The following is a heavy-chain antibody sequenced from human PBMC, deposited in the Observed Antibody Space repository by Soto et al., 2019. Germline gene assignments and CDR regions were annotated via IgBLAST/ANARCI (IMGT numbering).Heavy chain of an antibody. Sequence: PGGSLRLSCAAAGFTFSNYAMSWVRQAPGKGLEWVSSISGNSGSTYYADSVKGRFSISRDNFKNTLYLQMSSLRAEDTCLYYFMRRGATRYIDYRGQGTLVTVSS. CDR2: ISGNSGST. V-gene: IGHV3-23*01. D-gene: IGHD1-26*01. CDR3: MRRGATRYIDY. J-gene: IGHJ4*02. CDR1: GFTFSNYA.